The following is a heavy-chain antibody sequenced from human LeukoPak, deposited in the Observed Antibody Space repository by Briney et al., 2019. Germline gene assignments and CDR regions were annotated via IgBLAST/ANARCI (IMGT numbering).Heavy chain of an antibody. J-gene: IGHJ6*02. V-gene: IGHV4-39*06. D-gene: IGHD1-26*01. Sequence: SETPSLTCTVSGGSISSSSYYWGWIRQPPGKGLEWIGEINHSGSTNYNPSLKSRVTISVDTSKNQFPLKLSSVTAADTAVYYCARGVWDGYYYYGMDVWGQGTTVTVSS. CDR3: ARGVWDGYYYYGMDV. CDR2: INHSGST. CDR1: GGSISSSSYY.